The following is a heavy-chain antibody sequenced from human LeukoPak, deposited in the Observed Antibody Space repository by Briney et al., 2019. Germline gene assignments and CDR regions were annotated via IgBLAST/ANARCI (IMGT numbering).Heavy chain of an antibody. V-gene: IGHV4-39*01. CDR3: ARHEYFRGTMGLWWLDP. Sequence: SETLSLTCNVSGGSISSSSYYWGWIRQPPGKGLEWIGSIYYSGRTYYNPSLKSRVTISLDTSKNQFSLKLSSVTAADTAVYYCARHEYFRGTMGLWWLDPWGQGTLVTVSS. J-gene: IGHJ5*02. CDR2: IYYSGRT. D-gene: IGHD1-1*01. CDR1: GGSISSSSYY.